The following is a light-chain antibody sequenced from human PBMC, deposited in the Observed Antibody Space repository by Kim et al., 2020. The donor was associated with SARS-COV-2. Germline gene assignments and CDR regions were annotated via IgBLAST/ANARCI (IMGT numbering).Light chain of an antibody. CDR3: MQALQTPLT. Sequence: PPSISFRSSQSLLHSNGYNFLDWYLQKPGQSPQLLIYLGSNRASGVPDRFSGSGSGTDFTLKISRVEAEDVGVYYCMQALQTPLTFGGGTKVDIK. CDR2: LGS. CDR1: QSLLHSNGYNF. J-gene: IGKJ4*01. V-gene: IGKV2-28*01.